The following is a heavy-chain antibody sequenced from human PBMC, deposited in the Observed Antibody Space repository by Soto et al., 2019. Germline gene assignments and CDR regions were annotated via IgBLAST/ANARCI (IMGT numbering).Heavy chain of an antibody. V-gene: IGHV1-3*01. CDR3: ARDAGYSYGPFDY. J-gene: IGHJ4*02. CDR2: INAGNNNI. D-gene: IGHD5-18*01. CDR1: GYTFTSYA. Sequence: GASVKVSCKASGYTFTSYAMHWVRQAPGQRLEWMGWINAGNNNIKYLQKFQGRVTITRDTSASTAYMELSSLRSEDTAVYYCARDAGYSYGPFDYWGQGTLVTVSS.